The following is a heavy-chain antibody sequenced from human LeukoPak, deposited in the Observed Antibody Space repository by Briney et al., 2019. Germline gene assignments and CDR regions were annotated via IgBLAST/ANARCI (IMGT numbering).Heavy chain of an antibody. CDR2: IYYSGST. CDR3: ARHAGELSSQDFDY. CDR1: GGSISSYY. Sequence: SETLSLTCTVSGGSISSYYWSWIRQPPGKGLEWIGSIYYSGSTYYNPSLKSRVTISVDTSKNQFSLKLSSATAADTAVYYCARHAGELSSQDFDYWGQGTLVTVSS. D-gene: IGHD3-16*02. J-gene: IGHJ4*02. V-gene: IGHV4-59*05.